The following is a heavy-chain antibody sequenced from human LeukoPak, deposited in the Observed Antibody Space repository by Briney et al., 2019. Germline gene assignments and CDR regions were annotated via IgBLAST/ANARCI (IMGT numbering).Heavy chain of an antibody. CDR3: ARDLRYCSSASCSENGAVDI. CDR2: ISSSGSFI. CDR1: GFTFSSYS. J-gene: IGHJ3*02. Sequence: PGGSLRLSCAASGFTFSSYSMNWVRQAPGEGLEWVSSISSSGSFIYYADSVKGRFTISRDNARNSLFLQMNSLRAEDTAVYYCARDLRYCSSASCSENGAVDIWGQGTMVTVSS. D-gene: IGHD2-2*01. V-gene: IGHV3-21*01.